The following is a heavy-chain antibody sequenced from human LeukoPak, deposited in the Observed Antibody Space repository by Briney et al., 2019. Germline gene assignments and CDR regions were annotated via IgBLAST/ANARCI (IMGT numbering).Heavy chain of an antibody. CDR1: GGSISSGSYY. Sequence: SQTLSLTCTVSGGSISSGSYYWSWIRQPPGQRLEWIGYIYYDGSTNYNPSLKSRVAISVDTSKNHFSLQLTSVTAADTAVYYCARGGWSLDYWGQGALVTVSS. CDR2: IYYDGST. D-gene: IGHD2-15*01. J-gene: IGHJ4*02. CDR3: ARGGWSLDY. V-gene: IGHV4-61*03.